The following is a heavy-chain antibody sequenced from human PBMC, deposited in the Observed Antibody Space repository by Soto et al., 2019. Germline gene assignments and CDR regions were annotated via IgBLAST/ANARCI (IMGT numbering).Heavy chain of an antibody. Sequence: SETLSLTCAFYGGSFSGYYWSWIRQPPGKCLEWIGEINHSGSTNYNPSLKSRVTISVDTSKNQFSLKLSSVTAADTAVYYCARGRGRVVPAALNNYYYNYGMDVGDQGATV. J-gene: IGHJ6*02. CDR3: ARGRGRVVPAALNNYYYNYGMDV. V-gene: IGHV4-34*01. D-gene: IGHD2-2*01. CDR1: GGSFSGYY. CDR2: INHSGST.